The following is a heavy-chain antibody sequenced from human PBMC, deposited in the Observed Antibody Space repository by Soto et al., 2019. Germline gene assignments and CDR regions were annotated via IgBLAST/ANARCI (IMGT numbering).Heavy chain of an antibody. CDR1: GGTFSSYT. CDR3: ARVDYGDYVRPSYYYSGMDV. D-gene: IGHD4-17*01. Sequence: QVQLVQSGAEVKKPGSSVKVSCKASGGTFSSYTISWVRQAPGQGLEWMGRIIPILGIANYAQKFQGRVTITADKTTSTADMELSSLRSEATAVYYCARVDYGDYVRPSYYYSGMDVWGQGTTVTVSS. V-gene: IGHV1-69*02. CDR2: IIPILGIA. J-gene: IGHJ6*02.